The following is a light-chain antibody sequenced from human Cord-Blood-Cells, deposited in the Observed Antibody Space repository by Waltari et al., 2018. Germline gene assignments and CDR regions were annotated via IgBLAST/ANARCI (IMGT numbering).Light chain of an antibody. CDR3: CSYAGSYTFAV. CDR1: SSDVGGYNY. Sequence: QSALTQPRSVSGSPGQSVTISCTGTSSDVGGYNYVSRYQQHPGKAPKLMLYDVSKRPSGVPDRFSGSKSGNTASLTISGLQAEDEADYYCCSYAGSYTFAVFGGGTKLTVL. V-gene: IGLV2-11*01. J-gene: IGLJ2*01. CDR2: DVS.